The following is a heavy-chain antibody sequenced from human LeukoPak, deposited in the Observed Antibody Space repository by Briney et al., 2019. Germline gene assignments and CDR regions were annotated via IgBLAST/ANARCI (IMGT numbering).Heavy chain of an antibody. Sequence: SETLSLTCTVSGGSISSYYWSWIRQPAGKGLEWIGRIYSSGSTNYNPSLKSRVTMSVDTSKNQFSLKLSSVTAADTAVYYCAKDGDRRSWYVDWGQGTLVTVSS. CDR1: GGSISSYY. CDR2: IYSSGST. CDR3: AKDGDRRSWYVD. D-gene: IGHD6-13*01. V-gene: IGHV4-4*07. J-gene: IGHJ4*02.